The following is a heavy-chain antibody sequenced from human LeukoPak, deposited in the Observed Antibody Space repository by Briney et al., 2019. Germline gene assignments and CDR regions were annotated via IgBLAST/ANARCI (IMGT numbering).Heavy chain of an antibody. V-gene: IGHV3-7*03. CDR3: ALYTYGYSFDY. J-gene: IGHJ4*02. Sequence: GGSLRLSCAASGFNFNNYWMSWLRQAPGKGLEWVANIKDDGSEEYYVDSVKGRFTISRDNAKNSLYLQMNSLRVEDTAVYYCALYTYGYSFDYWGQGALVIVSS. CDR1: GFNFNNYW. D-gene: IGHD3-10*01. CDR2: IKDDGSEE.